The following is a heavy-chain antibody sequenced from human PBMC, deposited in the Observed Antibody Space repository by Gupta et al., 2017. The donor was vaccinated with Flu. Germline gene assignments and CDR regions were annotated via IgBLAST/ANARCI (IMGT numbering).Heavy chain of an antibody. Sequence: EVQLVESGGAVVQPGGSLRLSCVASGFRFEDYTIHWVRQAPGKGLEWVSLISWDGVTTHYGGSVKGRFTISRDSSKNSLYLQMNSLRTEDTALYYCAKDQYPYGNAPYAYGMDVWGRGTTVTVSS. V-gene: IGHV3-43*01. D-gene: IGHD3-10*01. CDR3: AKDQYPYGNAPYAYGMDV. CDR2: ISWDGVTT. J-gene: IGHJ6*02. CDR1: GFRFEDYT.